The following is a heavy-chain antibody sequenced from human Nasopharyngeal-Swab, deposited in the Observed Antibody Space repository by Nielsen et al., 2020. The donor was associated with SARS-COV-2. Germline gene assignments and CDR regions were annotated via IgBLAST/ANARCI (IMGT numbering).Heavy chain of an antibody. Sequence: SETLSLTCSVSGGSISGYFSSWIRQPAGEGLERRGRVYTSGSTNYNPSLKSRVTISIDMSKNQFSLELRSVTAADTAFYYCARSGMTKYGLDVWGQGTTVIVSS. V-gene: IGHV4-4*07. CDR1: GGSISGYF. D-gene: IGHD1-1*01. J-gene: IGHJ6*01. CDR2: VYTSGST. CDR3: ARSGMTKYGLDV.